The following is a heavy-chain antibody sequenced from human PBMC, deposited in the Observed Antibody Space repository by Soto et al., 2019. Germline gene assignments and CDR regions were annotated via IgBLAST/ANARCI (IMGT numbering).Heavy chain of an antibody. CDR3: ARGTRDRDYYDSSGYLFHPNDYGMDV. Sequence: RGSLRLSCAASGFTFSSYAMHWVRQAPGKGLEWVAVISYDGSNKYYADSVKGRFTISRDNSKNTLYLQMNSLRAEDTAVYYCARGTRDRDYYDSSGYLFHPNDYGMDVCGQGTTFTV. J-gene: IGHJ6*02. D-gene: IGHD3-22*01. V-gene: IGHV3-30-3*01. CDR1: GFTFSSYA. CDR2: ISYDGSNK.